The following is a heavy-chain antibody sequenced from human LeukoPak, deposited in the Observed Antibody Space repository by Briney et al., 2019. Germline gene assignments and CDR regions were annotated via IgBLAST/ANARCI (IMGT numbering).Heavy chain of an antibody. CDR2: IYYRGNT. J-gene: IGHJ4*02. V-gene: IGHV4-39*01. D-gene: IGHD6-6*01. CDR3: ARQVNGQLACFDY. CDR1: GGSISSSSHY. Sequence: SSETLSLTCTVSGGSISSSSHYWGWIRQPPGKGLEWIASIYYRGNTYYNASLKSRVTISVDTSKNQFSLKLTSVTAADTAIYYCARQVNGQLACFDYWGQGTLVTVSS.